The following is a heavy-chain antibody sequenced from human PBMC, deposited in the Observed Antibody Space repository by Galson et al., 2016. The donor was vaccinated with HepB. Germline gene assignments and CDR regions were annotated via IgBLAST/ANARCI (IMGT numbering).Heavy chain of an antibody. V-gene: IGHV1-18*01. J-gene: IGHJ2*01. CDR3: ARVAGGSCTGTHYNPCRWYFDL. D-gene: IGHD1-26*01. Sequence: SVKVSCKASGYIFTTYGITWVRQVPGQGLEWMGWISPNNGDTNYAQKFQDKVTMTADTSTNTAYMELKSLRSDDAAVYYCARVAGGSCTGTHYNPCRWYFDLWGRGTLVTVSS. CDR2: ISPNNGDT. CDR1: GYIFTTYG.